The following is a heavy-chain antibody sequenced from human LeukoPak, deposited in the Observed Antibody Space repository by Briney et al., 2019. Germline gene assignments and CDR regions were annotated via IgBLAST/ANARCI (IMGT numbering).Heavy chain of an antibody. D-gene: IGHD5-18*01. CDR1: GGSISSGGYY. CDR2: IYYSGST. CDR3: ARKDPAMVSYYYYGMDV. V-gene: IGHV4-31*03. Sequence: SLTLSLTCTVSGGSISSGGYYWSWIRQHPGKGLEWIGYIYYSGSTYSNPSLKSRVTISVDTSKNQFSLKLSSVTAADTAVYYCARKDPAMVSYYYYGMDVWGQGTTVTVSS. J-gene: IGHJ6*02.